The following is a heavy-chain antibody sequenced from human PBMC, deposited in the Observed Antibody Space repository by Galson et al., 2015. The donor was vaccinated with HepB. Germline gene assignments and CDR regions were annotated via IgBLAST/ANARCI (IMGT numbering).Heavy chain of an antibody. CDR1: GFTFSSYS. CDR3: ATMTTVTPAATDFDY. CDR2: ISSSSSYI. Sequence: SLRLSCAASGFTFSSYSMNWVRQAPGQGLEWVSSISSSSSYIYYADSVKGRFTISKDNAKNSLYLQMNSLRAEDTAVYYCATMTTVTPAATDFDYWGQGTLVTVSS. J-gene: IGHJ4*02. D-gene: IGHD4-17*01. V-gene: IGHV3-21*01.